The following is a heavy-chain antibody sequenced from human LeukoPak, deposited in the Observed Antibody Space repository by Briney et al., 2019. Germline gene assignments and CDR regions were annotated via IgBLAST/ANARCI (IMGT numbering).Heavy chain of an antibody. CDR3: ARSAVDTAMPFPGRHFDY. D-gene: IGHD5-18*01. CDR1: GGTFSSYA. V-gene: IGHV1-69*13. CDR2: IIPIFGTA. J-gene: IGHJ4*02. Sequence: SVKVSCKASGGTFSSYAISWVRQAPGQGLEWMGGIIPIFGTANYAQKFQGRVTITADESTSTAYMELSSLRSEDTAVYYCARSAVDTAMPFPGRHFDYWGQGTLVTVSS.